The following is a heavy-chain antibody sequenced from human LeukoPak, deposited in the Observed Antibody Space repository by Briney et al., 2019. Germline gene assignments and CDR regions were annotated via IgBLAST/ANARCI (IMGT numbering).Heavy chain of an antibody. D-gene: IGHD2-2*01. J-gene: IGHJ4*02. CDR2: IYYTGSS. CDR3: ARNYCSSTSCHRGDFDS. CDR1: GYSICSGFY. Sequence: PSETLSLTCAVSGYSICSGFYWGWIRQPPGKGLEWIGIIYYTGSSYSSPSLKSRVTISVDTSKNQFSLKLSSVTAADTAVYYCARNYCSSTSCHRGDFDSWGQGTLVTVSS. V-gene: IGHV4-38-2*01.